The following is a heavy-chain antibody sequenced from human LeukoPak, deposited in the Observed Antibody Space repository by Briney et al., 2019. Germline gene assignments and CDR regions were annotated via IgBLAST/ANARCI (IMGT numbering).Heavy chain of an antibody. V-gene: IGHV4-34*01. CDR1: GGSFSGYY. J-gene: IGHJ5*02. D-gene: IGHD4-11*01. Sequence: LETLSLTSAVYGGSFSGYYWSWIRQPPGKGLEWIGEINHSGSTNYNPSLKSRVTISVDRSKHQFSLKPSSVTAADTAVYYCARGGETGRYSNYGWFDPWGQGTQVTVSS. CDR2: INHSGST. CDR3: ARGGETGRYSNYGWFDP.